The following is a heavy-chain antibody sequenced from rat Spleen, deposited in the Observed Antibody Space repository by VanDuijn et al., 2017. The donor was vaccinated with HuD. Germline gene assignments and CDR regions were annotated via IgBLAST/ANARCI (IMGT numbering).Heavy chain of an antibody. V-gene: IGHV2-32*01. J-gene: IGHJ4*01. CDR3: ARQTYYDGSPYVLDA. D-gene: IGHD1-12*02. CDR1: GFSLTSYH. Sequence: QAQLKESGPGLVQPSQTLSLTCTVSGFSLTSYHVHWVRQPPGKGLEWMGVMWSDGDTSYNSALKSRLSISRDTSKSQVFLKMNSLQPEDTGTYYCARQTYYDGSPYVLDAWGQGVSVTVSS. CDR2: MWSDGDT.